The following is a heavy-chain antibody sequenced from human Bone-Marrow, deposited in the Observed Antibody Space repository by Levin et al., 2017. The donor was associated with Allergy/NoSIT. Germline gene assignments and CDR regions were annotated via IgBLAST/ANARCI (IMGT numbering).Heavy chain of an antibody. J-gene: IGHJ4*02. CDR2: ISGSGGST. D-gene: IGHD1-7*01. V-gene: IGHV3-23*01. CDR3: AKASRLTGTKISHFDY. CDR1: GFTFSSYA. Sequence: GESLKISCAASGFTFSSYAMSWVRQAPGKGLEWVSAISGSGGSTYYADSVKGRFTISRDNSKNTLYLQMNSLRAEDTAVYYCAKASRLTGTKISHFDYWGQGTLVTVSS.